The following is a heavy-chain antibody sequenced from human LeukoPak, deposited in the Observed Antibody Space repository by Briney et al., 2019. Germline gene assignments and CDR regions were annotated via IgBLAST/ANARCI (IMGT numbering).Heavy chain of an antibody. CDR1: GYSFTSYW. D-gene: IGHD4-17*01. Sequence: GESLKISCKGSGYSFTSYWIGWVRQMPGKGLEWMGIIYPGDSDTRYSPSFQGQVTISADKSISTAYLQWSGLKASDTAMYYCARILTDYGDPFDYWGQGTLVTVSS. CDR3: ARILTDYGDPFDY. CDR2: IYPGDSDT. V-gene: IGHV5-51*01. J-gene: IGHJ4*02.